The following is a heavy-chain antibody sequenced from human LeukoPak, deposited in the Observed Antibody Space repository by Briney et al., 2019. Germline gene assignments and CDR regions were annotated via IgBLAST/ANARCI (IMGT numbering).Heavy chain of an antibody. CDR1: GGSISSHY. D-gene: IGHD3-16*01. Sequence: SETLSLTCTVSGGSISSHYWNWIRQPAGKRLEWIGRVYSRGSTNYNPSLKSRVTVSVVNSKNQFSLKLSSVTVADTAVYYCARSYNDYNWFDPWGQGILVTVSA. V-gene: IGHV4-4*07. CDR3: ARSYNDYNWFDP. J-gene: IGHJ5*02. CDR2: VYSRGST.